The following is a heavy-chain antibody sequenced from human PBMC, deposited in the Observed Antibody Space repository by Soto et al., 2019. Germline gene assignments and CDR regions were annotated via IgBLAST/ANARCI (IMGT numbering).Heavy chain of an antibody. V-gene: IGHV1-3*05. CDR3: ARVQTPYYYYGMDV. CDR1: GYTFTSYA. CDR2: INAGNGNT. J-gene: IGHJ6*02. Sequence: QVQLVQSGAEEKKPGASVKVSCKASGYTFTSYAMHWVRQAPGQRLEWMGWINAGNGNTKYSQKFQGRVTITRDKSASTAYMELSSLRCEDTAVYYCARVQTPYYYYGMDVWGQGTTVTVSS.